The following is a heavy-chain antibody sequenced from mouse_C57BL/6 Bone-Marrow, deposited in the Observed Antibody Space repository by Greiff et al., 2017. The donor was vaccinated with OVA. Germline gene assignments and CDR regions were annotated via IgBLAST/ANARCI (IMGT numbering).Heavy chain of an antibody. Sequence: VQLQQPGAELVKPGASVKLSCKASGYTFTSYWMHWVKQRPGQGLEWIGMIHPNSGSTNYNEKFKSKATLTVDKSSSTAYMQLSSLTSEDSAVYYCARDYGSDYAMDYWGQGTSFTVSS. CDR1: GYTFTSYW. CDR3: ARDYGSDYAMDY. V-gene: IGHV1-64*01. CDR2: IHPNSGST. J-gene: IGHJ4*01. D-gene: IGHD1-1*01.